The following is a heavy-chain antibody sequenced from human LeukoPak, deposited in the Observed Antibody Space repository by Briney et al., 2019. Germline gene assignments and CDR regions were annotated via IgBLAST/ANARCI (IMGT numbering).Heavy chain of an antibody. Sequence: GASVKVSCTASGGTFSSYAISWVRQAPGQGLEWMGGIIPIFGTANYAQKFQGRVTITADESTSTAYMELSSLRSEDTAVYYCAREPLDGEGATIFDFWGQGTLVTVSS. CDR1: GGTFSSYA. CDR2: IIPIFGTA. V-gene: IGHV1-69*13. J-gene: IGHJ4*02. CDR3: AREPLDGEGATIFDF. D-gene: IGHD1-26*01.